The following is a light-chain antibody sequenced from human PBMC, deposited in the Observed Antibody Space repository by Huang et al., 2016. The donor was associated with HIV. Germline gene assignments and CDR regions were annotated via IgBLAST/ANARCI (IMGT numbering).Light chain of an antibody. Sequence: DIQMTQSPSSLSASVGDRVTITCRASQDIQRNLAWFQQKPGKAPKSLIYDASNSQSGVPSKFSGNGYGADFTLTISSLQPEDIATYYCQQSNTFPLTFGGGTKVQIK. V-gene: IGKV1-16*02. CDR1: QDIQRN. CDR2: DAS. CDR3: QQSNTFPLT. J-gene: IGKJ4*01.